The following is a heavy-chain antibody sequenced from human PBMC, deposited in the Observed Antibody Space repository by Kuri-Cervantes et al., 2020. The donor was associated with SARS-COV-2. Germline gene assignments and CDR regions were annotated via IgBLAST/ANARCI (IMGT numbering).Heavy chain of an antibody. V-gene: IGHV4-34*01. J-gene: IGHJ6*02. Sequence: GSLRLSCAVYGGSFSGYSWSWIRQPPGKGLEWIGEIYHSGTTNYNPSLKSRVSISVDTSKNQFSLKLSSVTAADTAVYYCARGGDYHLLCLEVWGQGTTVTVSS. D-gene: IGHD2-2*01. CDR1: GGSFSGYS. CDR3: ARGGDYHLLCLEV. CDR2: IYHSGTT.